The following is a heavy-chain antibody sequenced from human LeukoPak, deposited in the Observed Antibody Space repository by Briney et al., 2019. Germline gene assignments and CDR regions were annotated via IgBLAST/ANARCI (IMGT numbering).Heavy chain of an antibody. J-gene: IGHJ4*02. Sequence: SGTLSLTCDVSGGSITQTNYWTWVRQPPGKGLEWIGEVNLQGSTNYNPSLMRRVAISVDTSANHVSLQLTSVTAADTAVYYCARGEGEWLFPFDYWGQGTLVTVSS. V-gene: IGHV4-4*02. D-gene: IGHD3-3*01. CDR3: ARGEGEWLFPFDY. CDR1: GGSITQTNY. CDR2: VNLQGST.